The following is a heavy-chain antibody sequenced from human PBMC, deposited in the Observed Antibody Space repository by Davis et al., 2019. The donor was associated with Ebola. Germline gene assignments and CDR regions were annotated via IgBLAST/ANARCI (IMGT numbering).Heavy chain of an antibody. CDR2: ITTAGDT. Sequence: PGGSLRLSCAASGFIFSNYDMHWVRQSTGKGLEWVSCITTAGDTYFADSVTGRFTISRENAKSSLYLQMNDLRVGDTAMYYCARDRGFTVNSCWFDPWGQGTLVTVSS. J-gene: IGHJ5*02. D-gene: IGHD4-23*01. V-gene: IGHV3-13*01. CDR3: ARDRGFTVNSCWFDP. CDR1: GFIFSNYD.